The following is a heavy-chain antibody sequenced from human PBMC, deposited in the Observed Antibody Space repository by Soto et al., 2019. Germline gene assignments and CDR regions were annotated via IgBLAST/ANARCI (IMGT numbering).Heavy chain of an antibody. D-gene: IGHD3-22*01. CDR1: GFTSSSYV. V-gene: IGHV3-30-3*01. J-gene: IGHJ4*02. CDR3: ARGVFYYYGSSGYSPDY. Sequence: GGSLRLSCEGSGFTSSSYVMHWVRQAPGKGLEWVALISFDGSKKNYADSVKGRFTISRDNSKNMMYLQMNSLRTEDTAVYYCARGVFYYYGSSGYSPDYWGQGTLVTVSS. CDR2: ISFDGSKK.